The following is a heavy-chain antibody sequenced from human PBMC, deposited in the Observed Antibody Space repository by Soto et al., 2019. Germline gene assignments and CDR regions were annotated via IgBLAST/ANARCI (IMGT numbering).Heavy chain of an antibody. CDR3: ASQLESTTYFDY. J-gene: IGHJ4*02. Sequence: LQLQESGPGLVKPSETLSLTCTVSGGSISNSDYFWAWMRQPPGKGLEWVGTISHTGSPRYNPSLKSRVTISVDTSKNQFSLMLPSVTAADTAVFYCASQLESTTYFDYWGRGTLVTVSS. D-gene: IGHD1-1*01. CDR2: ISHTGSP. V-gene: IGHV4-39*01. CDR1: GGSISNSDYF.